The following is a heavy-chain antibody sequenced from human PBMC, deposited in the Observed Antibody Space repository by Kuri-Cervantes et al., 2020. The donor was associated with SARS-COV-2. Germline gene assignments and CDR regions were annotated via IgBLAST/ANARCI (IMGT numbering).Heavy chain of an antibody. Sequence: LSLTCAASGFTFSSYGMHWVRQAPGKGLEWVAVIWYDGSNKYYADSVKGRFTISRDNSKNTLYLQMNSLRAEDTAVYYSAREGLGWFDPWGQGTLVTVSS. CDR3: AREGLGWFDP. D-gene: IGHD3-16*01. V-gene: IGHV3-33*01. J-gene: IGHJ5*02. CDR1: GFTFSSYG. CDR2: IWYDGSNK.